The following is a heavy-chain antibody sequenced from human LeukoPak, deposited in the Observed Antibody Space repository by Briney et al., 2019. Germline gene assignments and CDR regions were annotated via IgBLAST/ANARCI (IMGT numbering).Heavy chain of an antibody. Sequence: ASVKVSCKASGYTFTSYDINWVRQATGQGLEWMGWMNPNSGNTGYAQKFQGRVTMTRNTSISTAYMELSSLRSEDAAVYYCARKRKDSSSWYDAFDIWGQGTMVTVSS. CDR3: ARKRKDSSSWYDAFDI. CDR2: MNPNSGNT. CDR1: GYTFTSYD. J-gene: IGHJ3*02. V-gene: IGHV1-8*01. D-gene: IGHD6-13*01.